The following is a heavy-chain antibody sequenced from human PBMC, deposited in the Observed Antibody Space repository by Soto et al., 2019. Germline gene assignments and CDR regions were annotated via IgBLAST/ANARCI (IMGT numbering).Heavy chain of an antibody. CDR3: ARANPKYSSSPHPIDY. J-gene: IGHJ4*02. Sequence: ASVKVSCKASGYTFTSYDINWVRQATGQGLEWMGWMNPNSGNTGYAQKFQGRVTMTRNTSISTAYMELSSLRSEDTAVYYCARANPKYSSSPHPIDYWGQGTLVTVSS. CDR2: MNPNSGNT. CDR1: GYTFTSYD. V-gene: IGHV1-8*01. D-gene: IGHD6-6*01.